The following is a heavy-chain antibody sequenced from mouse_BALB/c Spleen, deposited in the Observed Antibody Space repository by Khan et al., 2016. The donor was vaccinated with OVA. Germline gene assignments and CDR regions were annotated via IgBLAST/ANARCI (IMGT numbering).Heavy chain of an antibody. D-gene: IGHD2-14*01. V-gene: IGHV2-2*02. CDR2: IWSGGST. CDR1: GFSLTSYG. J-gene: IGHJ3*01. CDR3: ARLGRYDAY. Sequence: QVQLKESGPGLVQPSQSLSITCTVSGFSLTSYGVHWVRQSPGKGLEWLGVIWSGGSTDYNAAFISRLSFSKDNSKSQVFFKMNRLQANDTAIYYCARLGRYDAYWGQGTLVTVSA.